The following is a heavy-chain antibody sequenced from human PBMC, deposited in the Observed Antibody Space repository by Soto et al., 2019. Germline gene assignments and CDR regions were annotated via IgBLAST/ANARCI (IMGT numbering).Heavy chain of an antibody. CDR3: VTGRYTFGLDF. CDR1: GFTFTNAW. V-gene: IGHV3-15*01. J-gene: IGHJ4*02. Sequence: GSLRLSCAASGFTFTNAWMSWVRQAPGKGLEWVGRIKSITDGGTKDYAAPVKGRFTISRDDSKNTMYLQMNSLKTEDTAVYFCVTGRYTFGLDFWGQGTLVTVSP. D-gene: IGHD3-16*01. CDR2: IKSITDGGTK.